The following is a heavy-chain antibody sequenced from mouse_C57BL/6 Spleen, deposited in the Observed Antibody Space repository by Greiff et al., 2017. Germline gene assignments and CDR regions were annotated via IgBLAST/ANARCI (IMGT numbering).Heavy chain of an antibody. V-gene: IGHV1-72*01. CDR2: IDPNSGGT. Sequence: VQLQQPGAELVKPGASVKLSCKASGYTFTSYWMHWVKQRPGRGLEWIGRIDPNSGGTKYNEKFKSKATLTVDKPSSTAYMQRSSLTSEDSEVYYSGEVYYGYFYAMGCWGQGASVTVAS. CDR3: GEVYYGYFYAMGC. J-gene: IGHJ4*01. CDR1: GYTFTSYW. D-gene: IGHD2-3*01.